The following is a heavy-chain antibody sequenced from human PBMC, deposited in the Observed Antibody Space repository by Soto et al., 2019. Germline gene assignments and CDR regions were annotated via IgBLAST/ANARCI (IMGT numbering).Heavy chain of an antibody. D-gene: IGHD7-27*01. CDR1: GGSISNIDYF. J-gene: IGHJ5*01. V-gene: IGHV4-30-4*01. CDR3: ARGRYCLTGRCFPNWFDS. Sequence: PSETLSLTCSVSGGSISNIDYFWAWIRQPPGQALEYIGYIYKSATTYYNPSFESRVAISVDTSKSQFSLNVTSVTAADTAVYFCARGRYCLTGRCFPNWFDSWGQGALVTVSS. CDR2: IYKSATT.